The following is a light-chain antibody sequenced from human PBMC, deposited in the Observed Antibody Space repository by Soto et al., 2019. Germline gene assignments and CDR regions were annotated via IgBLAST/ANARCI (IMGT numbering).Light chain of an antibody. CDR1: RNIGSW. CDR2: RAS. V-gene: IGKV1-5*03. CDR3: QHYNSYSEA. Sequence: DIQMTQSPSTLSASVGDRVTINFRASRNIGSWLAWYQQKAGKAPNLLIYRASILETGVPSRFSGSGSGTEFTLTISSLQPDDFATYYCQHYNSYSEAFGQGTKVDIK. J-gene: IGKJ1*01.